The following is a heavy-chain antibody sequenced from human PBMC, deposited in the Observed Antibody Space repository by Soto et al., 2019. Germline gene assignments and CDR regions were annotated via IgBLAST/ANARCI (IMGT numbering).Heavy chain of an antibody. Sequence: QVQLVESGGGVVQPGRSLRLSCAASGFTFSSYAMHWVRQAPGKGLEWVAVISYDGSNKYYADSVKGRFTISRDNSKNTLYLQMNSLRAEDTAVYYCARDRRDGYNFGGNWFDPWGQGTLVTVSS. V-gene: IGHV3-30-3*01. CDR1: GFTFSSYA. J-gene: IGHJ5*02. CDR2: ISYDGSNK. D-gene: IGHD5-12*01. CDR3: ARDRRDGYNFGGNWFDP.